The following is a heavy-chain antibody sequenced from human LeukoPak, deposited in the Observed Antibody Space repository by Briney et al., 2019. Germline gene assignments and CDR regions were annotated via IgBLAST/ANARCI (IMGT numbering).Heavy chain of an antibody. J-gene: IGHJ4*02. CDR1: GGSISSYY. D-gene: IGHD2-21*02. CDR3: ARLPPLAYCGGDCYSFDY. V-gene: IGHV4-59*08. Sequence: SETLSLTCTVSGGSISSYYWSWFRQPPGKQLEWIEYISYSGSTNYNPSLKSRVTISVDTSKNQFSLKLSSVTAADTAVYYCARLPPLAYCGGDCYSFDYWGQGTLVTVSS. CDR2: ISYSGST.